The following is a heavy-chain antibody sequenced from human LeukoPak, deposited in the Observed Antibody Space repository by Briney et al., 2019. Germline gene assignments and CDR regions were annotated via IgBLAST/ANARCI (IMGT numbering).Heavy chain of an antibody. D-gene: IGHD2-2*01. V-gene: IGHV1-69*01. J-gene: IGHJ5*02. Sequence: GASVKVSCKASGGTFSSYAISWVRQAPGQGLEWMGGIIPIFGTANYAQKFQGRVTITADESTSTAYMELSSLRSEDTAVYYCARALGYCSSTSCRRGQRWFDPWGQGTLVTVSS. CDR2: IIPIFGTA. CDR1: GGTFSSYA. CDR3: ARALGYCSSTSCRRGQRWFDP.